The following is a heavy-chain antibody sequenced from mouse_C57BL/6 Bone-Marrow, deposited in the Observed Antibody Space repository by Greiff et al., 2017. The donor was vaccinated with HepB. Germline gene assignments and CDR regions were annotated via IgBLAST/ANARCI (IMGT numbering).Heavy chain of an antibody. V-gene: IGHV5-16*01. CDR2: INYDGSST. J-gene: IGHJ4*01. Sequence: EVKLMESEGGLVQPGSSMKLSCTASGFTFSDYYMAWVRQVPEKGLEWVANINYDGSSTYYLDSLKSRFIISRDNAKNILYLQMSSLKSEDTATYYCARWRIYYDLYYAMDYWGQGTSVTVSS. CDR1: GFTFSDYY. D-gene: IGHD2-4*01. CDR3: ARWRIYYDLYYAMDY.